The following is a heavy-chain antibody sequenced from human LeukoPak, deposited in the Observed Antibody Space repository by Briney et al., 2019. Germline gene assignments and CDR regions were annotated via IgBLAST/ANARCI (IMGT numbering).Heavy chain of an antibody. J-gene: IGHJ3*02. Sequence: ASVTVSCKASGYTFINYAISWVRQAPGQGLEWMGWIGTYNGNTKYAQEFQGRVTMTTDTSTSTGYMELRNLRSDDTAVYFCVREWDHTRMTFDIWGQGTVVTVSS. CDR1: GYTFINYA. V-gene: IGHV1-18*01. CDR2: IGTYNGNT. CDR3: VREWDHTRMTFDI. D-gene: IGHD1-26*01.